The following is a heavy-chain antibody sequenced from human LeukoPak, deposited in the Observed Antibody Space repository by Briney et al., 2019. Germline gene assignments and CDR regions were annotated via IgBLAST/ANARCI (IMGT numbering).Heavy chain of an antibody. CDR3: SHGEDSSGYGDY. J-gene: IGHJ4*02. CDR1: GGTFSSYA. D-gene: IGHD3-22*01. Sequence: SVKVSCKASGGTFSSYAISWVRQAPGQGLEWMGRISPILGIANYAQKFQGRVTITADKSTSTAYMELSSLRSEDTAVYYCSHGEDSSGYGDYWGQGTVVTVSS. V-gene: IGHV1-69*04. CDR2: ISPILGIA.